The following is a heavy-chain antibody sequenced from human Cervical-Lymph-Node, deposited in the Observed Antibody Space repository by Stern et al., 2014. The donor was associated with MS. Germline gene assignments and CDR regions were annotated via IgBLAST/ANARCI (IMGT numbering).Heavy chain of an antibody. CDR3: AKRVADGGHHDY. CDR2: ITGLGGST. V-gene: IGHV3-23*04. J-gene: IGHJ4*02. D-gene: IGHD3-16*01. CDR1: GFTVNNYA. Sequence: EVQLVESGGGKVQPGGSLRLSCAASGFTVNNYAMSWVRQAPGTGLEWVSGITGLGGSTLYADSVKGRFTISRDNSMNTVVLQMNSLRAADSAVYYCAKRVADGGHHDYWGQGTLVTVSS.